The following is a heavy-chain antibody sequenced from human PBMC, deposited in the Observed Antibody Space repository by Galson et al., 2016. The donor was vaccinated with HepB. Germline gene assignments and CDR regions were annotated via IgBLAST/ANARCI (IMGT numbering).Heavy chain of an antibody. CDR1: GYTFTNNG. CDR3: ARDRDAALDY. CDR2: ISAHSGNT. V-gene: IGHV1-18*01. D-gene: IGHD6-13*01. Sequence: SVKVSCKASGYTFTNNGISWVRQAPGRGLEWMGWISAHSGNTNYAQKFQGRLTLTKDTSASTVYMELRSLRFDDTAMYYCARDRDAALDYWGQGALVTVSS. J-gene: IGHJ4*02.